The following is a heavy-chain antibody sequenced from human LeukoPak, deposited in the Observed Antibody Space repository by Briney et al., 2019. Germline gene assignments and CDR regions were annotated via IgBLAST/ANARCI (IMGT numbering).Heavy chain of an antibody. V-gene: IGHV4-34*01. CDR3: ARGRRRITMVRGVPDAFDI. Sequence: SETLTLTCAVYGGSFSGYYWSWIRQPPGKGLEWIGEINHSGSTNYNPSLKSRVTISVDTSKNQFSLKLSSVTAADTAVYYCARGRRRITMVRGVPDAFDIWGQGTMVTVSS. D-gene: IGHD3-10*01. CDR2: INHSGST. J-gene: IGHJ3*02. CDR1: GGSFSGYY.